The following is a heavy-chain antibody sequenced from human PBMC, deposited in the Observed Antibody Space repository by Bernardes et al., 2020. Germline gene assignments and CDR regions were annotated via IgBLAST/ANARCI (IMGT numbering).Heavy chain of an antibody. J-gene: IGHJ5*02. CDR2: IDWDDDK. CDR1: GFSLSTSGMC. V-gene: IGHV2-70*01. CDR3: ARIIRGSSWGHEAETFDP. Sequence: GPTLMKPTQTLTLTCTFSGFSLSTSGMCVSWIRQPPGKALEWLALIDWDDDKYYSTSLKTRLTISKDTSKNQVVLTMTNMDPVDTATYYCARIIRGSSWGHEAETFDPWGQGTLVTVSS. D-gene: IGHD6-13*01.